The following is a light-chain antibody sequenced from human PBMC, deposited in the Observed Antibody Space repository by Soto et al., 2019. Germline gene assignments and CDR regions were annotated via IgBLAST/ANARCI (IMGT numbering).Light chain of an antibody. CDR3: QQRGNRPPWT. CDR2: AAS. CDR1: QTIKTY. Sequence: IQMTQFPSSLSAFIGDRINITCRASQTIKTYLNWYLQKPGKAPKLLIYAASTLQSGVPSRFSGRGSGTDFTLTISSLEPEDFAVYYCQQRGNRPPWTFGQGTKVDI. V-gene: IGKV1-39*01. J-gene: IGKJ1*01.